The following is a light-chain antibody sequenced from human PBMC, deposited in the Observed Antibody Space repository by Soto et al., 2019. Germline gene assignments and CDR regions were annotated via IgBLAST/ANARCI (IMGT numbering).Light chain of an antibody. CDR3: QQRSNWPRT. CDR1: QTVTRNY. Sequence: EIVLTQSPGTLSLSPGERATLSCRASQTVTRNYLAWHQQKPGQTPRLLVYGASNRATGIPDRFSGSGSGTDFTLTISRLEPEDFAVYYCQQRSNWPRTFGQGTKVEIK. J-gene: IGKJ1*01. V-gene: IGKV3D-20*02. CDR2: GAS.